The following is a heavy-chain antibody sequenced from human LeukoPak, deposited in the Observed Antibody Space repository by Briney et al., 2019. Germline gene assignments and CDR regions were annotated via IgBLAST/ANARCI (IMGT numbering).Heavy chain of an antibody. CDR3: ARGTRLVGPGDY. CDR2: ISSSSSYI. CDR1: GFTFSTYA. V-gene: IGHV3-21*01. J-gene: IGHJ4*02. D-gene: IGHD1-26*01. Sequence: PGGSLRLSCAASGFTFSTYAVNWVRQAPGKGLEWVSSISSSSSYIYYADSVKGRFTISRDNAKNLLYPQMNSLRAEDTAVYYCARGTRLVGPGDYWGQGTLVTVSS.